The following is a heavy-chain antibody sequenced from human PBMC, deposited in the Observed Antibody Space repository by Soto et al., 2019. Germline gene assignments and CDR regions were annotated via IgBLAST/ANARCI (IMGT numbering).Heavy chain of an antibody. Sequence: EVQLVESGGDLVKPGGSLRLSCAASGFTFNNAWMSWVRQSPGKGLEWVARIKSKTNGETTTYAATLKGRFTISREDYKDTLYLQMNSLKPEDTAVYYCTTHGDYYYYYMDVWGKGTTVAVSS. CDR2: IKSKTNGETT. CDR3: TTHGDYYYYYMDV. V-gene: IGHV3-15*01. D-gene: IGHD2-8*01. CDR1: GFTFNNAW. J-gene: IGHJ6*03.